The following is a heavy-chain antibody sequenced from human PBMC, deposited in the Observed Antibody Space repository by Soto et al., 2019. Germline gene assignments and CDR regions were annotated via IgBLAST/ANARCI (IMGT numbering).Heavy chain of an antibody. Sequence: PVGSLRLSCAASGFTVSSNYMSWVRQAPGKGLEWVSVIYSGGSTYYADSVKGRFTISRDNSKNTVYLQMNSLRAEDTAVYYCARDRYSGYDYYYFGMDVWGQGTTVTVSS. J-gene: IGHJ6*02. CDR1: GFTVSSNY. D-gene: IGHD5-12*01. CDR2: IYSGGST. CDR3: ARDRYSGYDYYYFGMDV. V-gene: IGHV3-53*01.